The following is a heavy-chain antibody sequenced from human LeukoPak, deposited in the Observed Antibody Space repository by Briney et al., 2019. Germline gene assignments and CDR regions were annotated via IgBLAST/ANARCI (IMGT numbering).Heavy chain of an antibody. Sequence: PGGSLRLSCAASGFTFSSYSMNWVRQAPGKGLEWVSYISSSSSTIYYADSVKGRFTISRDNAKNSLYLQMNSLRAEDTAVYYCARRIAAAGTYYYYYGMDVWGQGTTVTVSS. CDR3: ARRIAAAGTYYYYYGMDV. J-gene: IGHJ6*02. D-gene: IGHD6-13*01. CDR1: GFTFSSYS. V-gene: IGHV3-48*04. CDR2: ISSSSSTI.